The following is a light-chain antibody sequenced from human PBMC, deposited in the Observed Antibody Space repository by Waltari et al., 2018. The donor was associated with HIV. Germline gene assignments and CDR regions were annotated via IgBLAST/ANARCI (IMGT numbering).Light chain of an antibody. CDR1: SLPKKY. CDR3: QSTDHDGTWV. Sequence: SYKLTQTPSVSVSPGQTARINCSRGSLPKKYPSWYRQKPGQAPLLLTYKDIERPSGIPERISGSRSGTGVTLTISGVQAEDEGDYYCQSTDHDGTWVFGGGTKLTVL. CDR2: KDI. V-gene: IGLV3-25*03. J-gene: IGLJ3*02.